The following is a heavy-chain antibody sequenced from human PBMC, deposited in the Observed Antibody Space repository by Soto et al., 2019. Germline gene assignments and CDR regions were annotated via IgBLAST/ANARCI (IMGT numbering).Heavy chain of an antibody. V-gene: IGHV3-23*01. D-gene: IGHD6-13*01. Sequence: EVQLLESGGGLVQPGGSLRLSCTASGFTFSNYAVTWVRQAPGKGLEWVSTISGSGGSTYYADSVKGRFTISRDNSKTTLYLQMNSLRAEDTAVYYCAKDQGSSWYEIDYWGQGALFTVSS. J-gene: IGHJ4*02. CDR2: ISGSGGST. CDR1: GFTFSNYA. CDR3: AKDQGSSWYEIDY.